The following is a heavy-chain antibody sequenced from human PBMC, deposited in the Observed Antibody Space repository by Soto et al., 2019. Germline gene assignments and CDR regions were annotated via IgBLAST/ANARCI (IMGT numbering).Heavy chain of an antibody. CDR2: ISYGGTT. CDR1: VLRVCNTY. V-gene: IGHV3-66*01. D-gene: IGHD2-2*01. J-gene: IGHJ6*02. CDR3: ARDFDTSREDWAYYGIDV. Sequence: PGGCLRLSCPSDVLRVCNTYINCLPQVPGKGLEWVSIISYGGTTYYADSVKGRFTISRDDSKNTLYLQMDSLRAEDTAVYYCARDFDTSREDWAYYGIDVWGQGT.